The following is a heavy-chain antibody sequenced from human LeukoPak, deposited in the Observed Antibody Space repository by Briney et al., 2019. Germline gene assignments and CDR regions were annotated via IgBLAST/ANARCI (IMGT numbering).Heavy chain of an antibody. CDR2: ISSSGSTI. CDR3: AREGYYYGSGSYLARRYYYYYMDV. D-gene: IGHD3-10*01. Sequence: GGSLRLSCAASGFTFSDYYMSWIRQAPGKGLEWVSYISSSGSTIYNADSVKGRFTISRDNAKNSLYLQMNSLRAEDTAVYYCAREGYYYGSGSYLARRYYYYYMDVSGKGNTV. V-gene: IGHV3-11*01. J-gene: IGHJ6*03. CDR1: GFTFSDYY.